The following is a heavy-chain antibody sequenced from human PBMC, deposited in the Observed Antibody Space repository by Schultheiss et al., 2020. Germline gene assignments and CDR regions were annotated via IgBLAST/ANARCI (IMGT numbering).Heavy chain of an antibody. V-gene: IGHV7-4-1*02. CDR3: ARDLFSGAFDY. J-gene: IGHJ4*02. D-gene: IGHD6-25*01. CDR1: GGTFSSYA. CDR2: INTNTGNP. Sequence: GESLKISCKASGGTFSSYAISWVRQAPGQGLEWMGWINTNTGNPTYAQGFTGRFVFSLDTSVSTAYLQISSLKAEDTAVYYCARDLFSGAFDYWGQGTLVTVSS.